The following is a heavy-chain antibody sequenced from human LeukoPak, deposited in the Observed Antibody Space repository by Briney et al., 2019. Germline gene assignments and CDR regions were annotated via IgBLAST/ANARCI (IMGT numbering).Heavy chain of an antibody. J-gene: IGHJ3*02. CDR3: AKDGPSHAFDI. Sequence: GGSLRLSCAASGFTFSSYGMHWVRQAPGKGLEWVAVISYDGSNKYYADSVKGRFTISRDNSKNTLYLQMNSLRAEDTAVYYCAKDGPSHAFDIWGQGTMVTVSS. CDR1: GFTFSSYG. V-gene: IGHV3-30*18. CDR2: ISYDGSNK.